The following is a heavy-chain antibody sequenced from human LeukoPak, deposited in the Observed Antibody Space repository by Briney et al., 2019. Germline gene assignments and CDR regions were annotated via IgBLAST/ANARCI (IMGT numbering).Heavy chain of an antibody. Sequence: GRSLSISCSASGFLFSSFAMHWVRQTPGKGLEWVAVISYDGRDKVYRDSVKGRFTISRDNSNNTVLLQMNSLREEDSGLYYCARDPRPYGDYGRFDNWGQGTLITVSS. J-gene: IGHJ4*02. CDR2: ISYDGRDK. CDR1: GFLFSSFA. D-gene: IGHD4-17*01. V-gene: IGHV3-30*04. CDR3: ARDPRPYGDYGRFDN.